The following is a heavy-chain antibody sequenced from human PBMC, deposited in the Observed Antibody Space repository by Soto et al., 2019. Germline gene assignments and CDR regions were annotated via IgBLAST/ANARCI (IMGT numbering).Heavy chain of an antibody. Sequence: QVQLVQSGGEVRKPGASVKVSCKASGYTFTTYGISWVRQAPGQGLEWMGWISPYNGTTKYAEKFQGEMTMTTDTATSTAYMDLRSLRSDDTAVYYCAREGERDTGLNFYYYLHGMDAWGQGTRVTVSS. D-gene: IGHD1-1*01. CDR3: AREGERDTGLNFYYYLHGMDA. CDR2: ISPYNGTT. J-gene: IGHJ6*02. CDR1: GYTFTTYG. V-gene: IGHV1-18*04.